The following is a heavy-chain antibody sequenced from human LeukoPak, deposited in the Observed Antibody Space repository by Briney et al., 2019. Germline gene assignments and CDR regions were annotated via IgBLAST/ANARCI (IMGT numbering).Heavy chain of an antibody. CDR3: ARESAGNDY. D-gene: IGHD6-13*01. J-gene: IGHJ4*02. CDR2: IKQDGSEK. V-gene: IGHV3-7*01. Sequence: GGSLRLSCAASGFTFSTYWMSWVRQAPGKALEWVANIKQDGSEKYYVDSVKGRFTISRDNAKNSLYLQMNSLRAEDTAMYYCARESAGNDYWGQGTLVTVSS. CDR1: GFTFSTYW.